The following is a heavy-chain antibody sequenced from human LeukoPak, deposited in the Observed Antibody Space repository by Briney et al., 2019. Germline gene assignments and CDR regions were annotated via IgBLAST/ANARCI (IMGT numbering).Heavy chain of an antibody. V-gene: IGHV3-30-3*01. CDR1: GFTFSSYA. CDR3: ARVMGLRSLYGDYALDY. D-gene: IGHD4-17*01. J-gene: IGHJ4*02. Sequence: PGGSLRLSCAASGFTFSSYAMHWVRQAPGKGLEWVAVISYDGSNKYYADSVKGRFTISRDNSKNTLYLQMISLRAEDTAVYYCARVMGLRSLYGDYALDYWGQGTLVTVSS. CDR2: ISYDGSNK.